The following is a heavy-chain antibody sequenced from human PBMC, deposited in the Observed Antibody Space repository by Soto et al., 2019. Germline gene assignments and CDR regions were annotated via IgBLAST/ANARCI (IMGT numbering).Heavy chain of an antibody. CDR2: MYYSGST. J-gene: IGHJ4*02. CDR3: ARQPYDTSDYFDY. D-gene: IGHD3-22*01. CDR1: GDSINSRGYY. V-gene: IGHV4-39*01. Sequence: QLQLQESGPGLVKPSETLSLTCTVSGDSINSRGYYWAWIRQPPGKGLEWIGSMYYSGSTDYNPSLKSRVTISVDTSRIHFSLKLISVTAADTAVYYCARQPYDTSDYFDYWGQGTLFTVSS.